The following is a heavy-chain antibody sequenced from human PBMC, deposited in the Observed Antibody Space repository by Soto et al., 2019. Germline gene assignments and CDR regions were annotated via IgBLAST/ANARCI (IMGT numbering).Heavy chain of an antibody. Sequence: PSETLSLTCSVSGGSISHYYWSWIRQSPGKGLGWFGYAYYSGSTDYNPSLKSRVIMSVDTSKNQVYLKLNSVTTADTAVYYCARDRSTYGGGGTGEVKENWFDPWGPGTLVTVSS. CDR2: AYYSGST. J-gene: IGHJ5*02. V-gene: IGHV4-59*01. CDR1: GGSISHYY. D-gene: IGHD2-8*01. CDR3: ARDRSTYGGGGTGEVKENWFDP.